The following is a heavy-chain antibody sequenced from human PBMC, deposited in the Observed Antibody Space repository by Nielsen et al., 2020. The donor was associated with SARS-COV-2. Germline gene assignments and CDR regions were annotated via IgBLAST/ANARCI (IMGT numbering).Heavy chain of an antibody. V-gene: IGHV1-69*04. J-gene: IGHJ4*02. Sequence: SVKVSCKASGGTLSSYAISWVRQAPGQGLEWMGRIIPILGIANYAQKLQGRVTMTTDTSTSTAYMELRSLRSDDTAVYYCARGVPWELLLSDYWGQGTLVTVSS. CDR1: GGTLSSYA. CDR2: IIPILGIA. D-gene: IGHD1-26*01. CDR3: ARGVPWELLLSDY.